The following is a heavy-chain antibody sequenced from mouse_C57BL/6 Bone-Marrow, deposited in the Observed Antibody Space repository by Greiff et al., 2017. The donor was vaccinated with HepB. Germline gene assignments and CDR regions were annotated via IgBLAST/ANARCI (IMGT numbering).Heavy chain of an antibody. CDR2: IDPSDSYT. V-gene: IGHV1-59*01. CDR1: GYTFTSYW. J-gene: IGHJ3*01. D-gene: IGHD2-1*01. CDR3: ARIIMVTSAWFAY. Sequence: QVQLQQPGAELVRPGTSVKLSCKASGYTFTSYWMHWVKQRPGKGLEWIGVIDPSDSYTNYKKKFKGKATLTVDTSSSKAYMQLSSMTSENSADYYCARIIMVTSAWFAYWGQGTLVTVSA.